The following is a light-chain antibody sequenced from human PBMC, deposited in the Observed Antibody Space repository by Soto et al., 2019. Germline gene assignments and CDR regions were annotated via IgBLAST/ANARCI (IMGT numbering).Light chain of an antibody. CDR1: QSISSW. CDR3: LQHNSYPWT. J-gene: IGKJ1*01. Sequence: IQMTQSPSTLSASVGDRVTITCRASQSISSWLAWYQQKPGKVPKRLIYAASSLPSGVPSRFSGSGYGTDFTLTISSLQPEDFATYYCLQHNSYPWTFGQGTKVDIK. V-gene: IGKV1-5*01. CDR2: AAS.